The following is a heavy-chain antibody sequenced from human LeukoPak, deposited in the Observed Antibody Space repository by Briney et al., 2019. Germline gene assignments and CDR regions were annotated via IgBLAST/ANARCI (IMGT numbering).Heavy chain of an antibody. CDR1: GYTFTGYY. CDR3: ARGGKIMITIVGGALASIDGFDI. CDR2: INPDSGAT. D-gene: IGHD3-10*01. J-gene: IGHJ3*02. Sequence: ASVKVSCKPSGYTFTGYYMHWVRQAPGQGLEWMGCINPDSGATKYAQKFQGRVTVTRDSSISTAYMELSRLRSDDTAVYYCARGGKIMITIVGGALASIDGFDIWGQGTMVTVSS. V-gene: IGHV1-2*02.